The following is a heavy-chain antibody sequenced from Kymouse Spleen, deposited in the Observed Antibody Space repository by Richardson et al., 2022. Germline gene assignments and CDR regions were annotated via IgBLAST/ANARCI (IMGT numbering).Heavy chain of an antibody. D-gene: IGHD1-7*01. V-gene: IGHV3-9*01. CDR3: AKDMGITGTTIDY. J-gene: IGHJ4*02. CDR2: ISWNSGSI. Sequence: EVQLVESGGGLVQPGRSLRLSCAASGFTFDDYAMHWVRQAPGKGLEWVSGISWNSGSIGYADSVKGRFTISRDNAKNSLYLQMNSLRAEDTALYYCAKDMGITGTTIDYWGQGTLVTVSS. CDR1: GFTFDDYA.